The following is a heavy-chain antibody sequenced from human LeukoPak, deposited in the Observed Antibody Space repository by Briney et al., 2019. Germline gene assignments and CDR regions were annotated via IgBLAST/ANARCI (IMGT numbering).Heavy chain of an antibody. CDR3: ARGDSGYDELGYGDPDLDYWYYMDV. V-gene: IGHV1-8*01. Sequence: ASVKVSCKASGYTFTSYDINWVRQATGQGLEWMGWMNPNSGNTGYAQKFQGRVTVTRNTSISTAYMELSSLRSEDTAVFYCARGDSGYDELGYGDPDLDYWYYMDVWGKGTTVTVSS. J-gene: IGHJ6*03. CDR2: MNPNSGNT. D-gene: IGHD5-12*01. CDR1: GYTFTSYD.